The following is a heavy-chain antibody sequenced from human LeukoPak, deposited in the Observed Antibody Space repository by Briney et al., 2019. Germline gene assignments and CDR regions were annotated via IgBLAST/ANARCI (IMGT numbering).Heavy chain of an antibody. Sequence: PSETLSLTCTVSGGSISSTTYYWGWIRQPPGKGLEWIGSIYHSGSTYYNPSLKSRVTISVDTSKNQFSLKLSSVTAADTAVYYCARGGALGWELPPNYYGMDVWGQGTTVTVSS. V-gene: IGHV4-39*07. CDR3: ARGGALGWELPPNYYGMDV. J-gene: IGHJ6*02. CDR1: GGSISSTTYY. D-gene: IGHD1-26*01. CDR2: IYHSGST.